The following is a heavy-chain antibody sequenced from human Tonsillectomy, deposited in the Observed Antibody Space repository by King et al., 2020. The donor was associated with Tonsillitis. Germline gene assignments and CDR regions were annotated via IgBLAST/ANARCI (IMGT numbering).Heavy chain of an antibody. V-gene: IGHV4-59*01. D-gene: IGHD2-21*01. J-gene: IGHJ6*03. CDR2: IYYSGST. Sequence: VQLQESGPGLVKPSETLSLTCTVSGGSISSYYWSWIRQPPGKGLEWIGYIYYSGSTNYNPSLKSRVTISVDTSKNQFSLKLSSVTAADTAVYYCARSDSYYYYMDVWGKGTTVTVSS. CDR1: GGSISSYY. CDR3: ARSDSYYYYMDV.